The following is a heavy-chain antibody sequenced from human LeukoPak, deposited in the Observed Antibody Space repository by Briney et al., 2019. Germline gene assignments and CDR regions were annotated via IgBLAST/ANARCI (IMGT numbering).Heavy chain of an antibody. J-gene: IGHJ3*02. Sequence: GGSLRLSCAASGFTFSSYAIHWVRQAPGKGLEWVAVISYVGSNKYYADSVKGRFTISRDNSKNTLYLQMNSLRAEDTAVYYCAREDCSGGSCRDAFDIWGQGTMVTDSS. CDR2: ISYVGSNK. CDR3: AREDCSGGSCRDAFDI. V-gene: IGHV3-30-3*01. D-gene: IGHD2-15*01. CDR1: GFTFSSYA.